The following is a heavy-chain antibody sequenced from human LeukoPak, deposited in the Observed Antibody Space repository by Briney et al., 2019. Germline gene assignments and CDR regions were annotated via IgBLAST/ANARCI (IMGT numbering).Heavy chain of an antibody. CDR2: IKDDGSGK. CDR1: GFTFSTSW. D-gene: IGHD5-18*01. Sequence: HTGGSLRLSCAASGFTFSTSWMTWARQAPGKGLEWVASIKDDGSGKYYVDSVKGRFTISRDNAKNSLYLQMNSLGVEDTAVYYCTNLGYTDWGQGTLVTVPS. CDR3: TNLGYTD. J-gene: IGHJ4*02. V-gene: IGHV3-7*01.